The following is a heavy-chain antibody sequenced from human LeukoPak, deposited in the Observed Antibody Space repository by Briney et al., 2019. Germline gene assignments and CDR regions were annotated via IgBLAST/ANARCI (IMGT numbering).Heavy chain of an antibody. CDR3: ARGILVTVYAAFDY. Sequence: PSETLSLTCGVYGGSFSGYYWTWIRQSPGMGLEWIGEIIHSRRTNYNPSLTSRVSISVDTSKNQFSLELSSVTAADTAVYYCARGILVTVYAAFDYWGQGTLVTVSS. J-gene: IGHJ4*02. V-gene: IGHV4-34*01. D-gene: IGHD2/OR15-2a*01. CDR2: IIHSRRT. CDR1: GGSFSGYY.